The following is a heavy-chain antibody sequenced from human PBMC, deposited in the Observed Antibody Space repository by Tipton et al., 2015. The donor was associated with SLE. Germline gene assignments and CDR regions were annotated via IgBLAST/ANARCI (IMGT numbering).Heavy chain of an antibody. CDR1: GGSFSGYY. CDR2: INHSGST. J-gene: IGHJ4*02. V-gene: IGHV4-34*01. Sequence: TLSLTCAVYGGSFSGYYWSWIRQPPGKGLEWIGEINHSGSTNYNPSLKSRVTISVDTSKNQFSLKLSSVTAADTAVYYCARDKGIGRSGYSYFDYWGQGTLVTVSS. CDR3: ARDKGIGRSGYSYFDY. D-gene: IGHD5-18*01.